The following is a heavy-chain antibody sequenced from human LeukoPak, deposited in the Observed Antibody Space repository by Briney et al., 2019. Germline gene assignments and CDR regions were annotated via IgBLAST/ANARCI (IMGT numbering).Heavy chain of an antibody. CDR2: IIPIFGTA. Sequence: GSSVKVSCKASGGTFSSYAISWVRQDPGQGLEWMGGIIPIFGTANYAQKFQGRVTITADESTSTAYMELSSLRSEDTAVYYCARDLYCSSTSCYRRAFDIWGQGTMVTVSS. CDR3: ARDLYCSSTSCYRRAFDI. CDR1: GGTFSSYA. J-gene: IGHJ3*02. D-gene: IGHD2-2*01. V-gene: IGHV1-69*01.